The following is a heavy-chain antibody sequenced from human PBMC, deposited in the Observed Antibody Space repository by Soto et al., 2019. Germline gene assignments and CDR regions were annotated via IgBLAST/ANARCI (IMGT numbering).Heavy chain of an antibody. CDR3: ARDQATYSSSSYGMDV. CDR1: GFTFSSYA. CDR2: ISYDGSNK. V-gene: IGHV3-30-3*01. D-gene: IGHD6-6*01. J-gene: IGHJ6*02. Sequence: SLRLSCAASGFTFSSYAMHWVRQAPGKGLEWVAVISYDGSNKYYADSVKGRFTISRDNSKNTLYLQMNSLRAEDTAVYYCARDQATYSSSSYGMDVWGQGTTVTVSS.